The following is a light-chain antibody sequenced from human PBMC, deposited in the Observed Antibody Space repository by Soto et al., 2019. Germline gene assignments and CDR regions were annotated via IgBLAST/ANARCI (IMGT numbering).Light chain of an antibody. V-gene: IGKV3-15*01. CDR1: QRVSTS. J-gene: IGKJ1*01. Sequence: EVVLTQSQATLSVSPGERATLSCRASQRVSTSLAWYQQQPGQAPRLLIFVASTRATVIPARFSGSGSGTEFTLTISSLQAEDFAVYYCQQDYNWPCTFGQGTKVEIK. CDR2: VAS. CDR3: QQDYNWPCT.